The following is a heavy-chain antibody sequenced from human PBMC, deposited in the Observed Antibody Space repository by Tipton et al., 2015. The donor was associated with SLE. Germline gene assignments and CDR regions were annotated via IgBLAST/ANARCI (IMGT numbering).Heavy chain of an antibody. J-gene: IGHJ6*02. CDR1: GGSFSGYY. CDR3: ARDLGMTAKNAMDV. V-gene: IGHV4-34*01. Sequence: TLSLTCAVYGGSFSGYYWSWIRQPPGKGLGWIGEINHSGSTNYNPSLKSRVTISVDTSKKQFSLKLSSVTAADTAVYYCARDLGMTAKNAMDVWGQGTTVTVTS. D-gene: IGHD6-13*01. CDR2: INHSGST.